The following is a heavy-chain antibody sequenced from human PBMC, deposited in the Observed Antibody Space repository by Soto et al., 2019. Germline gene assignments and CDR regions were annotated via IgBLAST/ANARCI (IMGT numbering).Heavy chain of an antibody. CDR1: GFNFDDYA. CDR3: ATDISLWFGDYYFDS. V-gene: IGHV3-9*01. Sequence: EVPLVESGGGLVQPGRSLRLSCAASGFNFDDYAMHWVRQAPGKGLEWVSGISWNSGVIAYADSVKGRFTISRDNAKNSLHLQMNSLSSEDSAFYYCATDISLWFGDYYFDSWGQGTLVTVSS. CDR2: ISWNSGVI. D-gene: IGHD3-10*01. J-gene: IGHJ4*02.